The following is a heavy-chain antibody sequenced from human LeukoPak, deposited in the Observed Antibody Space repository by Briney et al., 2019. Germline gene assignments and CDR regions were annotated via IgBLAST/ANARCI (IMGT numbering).Heavy chain of an antibody. D-gene: IGHD5-18*01. J-gene: IGHJ4*02. Sequence: GGSLRLSCEASGFTFSDPYMSWIRQAPGKGLECLSYISGSGTDINYADSVRGRFTISMDNAKNLLYLQMNDLRVEDTAVYYCARTARHLDYWGQGTLVTVSS. CDR1: GFTFSDPY. CDR2: ISGSGTDI. CDR3: ARTARHLDY. V-gene: IGHV3-11*04.